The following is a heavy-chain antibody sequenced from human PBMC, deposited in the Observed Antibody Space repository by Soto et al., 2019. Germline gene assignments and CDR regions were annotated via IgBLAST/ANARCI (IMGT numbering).Heavy chain of an antibody. Sequence: SQTLSLTCAISGDSFSSNSAACNWIRQSPSRGLEWLGRTYYRSKWYNDYAVSVKSRITINPDTSKNQFSLQLKSVTPEDTAVYYCARGENPEAVRGDHYYYYGMDVWGQGTTVTVSS. J-gene: IGHJ6*02. V-gene: IGHV6-1*01. D-gene: IGHD3-16*01. CDR2: TYYRSKWYN. CDR3: ARGENPEAVRGDHYYYYGMDV. CDR1: GDSFSSNSAA.